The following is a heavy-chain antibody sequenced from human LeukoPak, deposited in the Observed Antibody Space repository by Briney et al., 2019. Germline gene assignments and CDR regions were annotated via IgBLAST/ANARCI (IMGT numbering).Heavy chain of an antibody. Sequence: PGGSLRLSCAASGFTFSDYYMSWIRQAPGKGLEWVSYISSSGSMIYNADSVKGRITISRDNAQNSLYLQMNSLRAEDTALYYCAREARTGSIDYWGQGTLVTVSS. CDR3: AREARTGSIDY. D-gene: IGHD2-15*01. J-gene: IGHJ4*02. CDR1: GFTFSDYY. V-gene: IGHV3-11*04. CDR2: ISSSGSMI.